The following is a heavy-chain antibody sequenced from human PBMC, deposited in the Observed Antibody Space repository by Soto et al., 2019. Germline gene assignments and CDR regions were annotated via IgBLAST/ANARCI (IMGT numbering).Heavy chain of an antibody. CDR2: VNPILSMS. CDR3: ATSYGSGYRAFDF. J-gene: IGHJ4*02. D-gene: IGHD3-10*01. CDR1: GDTFNFYS. V-gene: IGHV1-69*04. Sequence: QVQLVQSGAEVKRPGSSVKVSCKASGDTFNFYSINWVRQAPGLGLEWMGRVNPILSMSNYAQRFQGRVTMTADKSTGKAYMALSGLRSEDTAIDYCATSYGSGYRAFDFWGQGALVTVSS.